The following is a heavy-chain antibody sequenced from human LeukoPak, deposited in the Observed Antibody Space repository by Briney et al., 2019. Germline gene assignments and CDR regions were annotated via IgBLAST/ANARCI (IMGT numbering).Heavy chain of an antibody. D-gene: IGHD6-19*01. J-gene: IGHJ4*02. CDR1: GFTFSSYG. Sequence: PGGSLRLSCAASGFTFSSYGMHWVRQAPGKGLEWVAFIRYDGGNKYYADSVKGRFTISRDNSKNTLYLQMNSLRAEDTAVYYCAKSAPGIAVAGFWGQGTLVAVSS. CDR2: IRYDGGNK. V-gene: IGHV3-30*02. CDR3: AKSAPGIAVAGF.